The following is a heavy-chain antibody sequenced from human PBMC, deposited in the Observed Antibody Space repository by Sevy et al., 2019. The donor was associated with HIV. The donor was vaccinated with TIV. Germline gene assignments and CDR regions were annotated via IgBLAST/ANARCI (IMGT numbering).Heavy chain of an antibody. CDR1: GFTFSSYS. CDR2: ISSSSSYI. D-gene: IGHD3-22*01. V-gene: IGHV3-21*01. CDR3: AGEYYDSSGYYFGTAYYYYGMDV. Sequence: GGSLRLSCAASGFTFSSYSMNWVRQAPGKGLEWVSSISSSSSYIYYADSVKGRFTISRDNAKNSLYLQMNSLRAEDTAGYYCAGEYYDSSGYYFGTAYYYYGMDVWGQGTTVTVSS. J-gene: IGHJ6*02.